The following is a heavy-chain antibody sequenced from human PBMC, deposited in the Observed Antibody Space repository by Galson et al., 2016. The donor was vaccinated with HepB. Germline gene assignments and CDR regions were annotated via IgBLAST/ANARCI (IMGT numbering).Heavy chain of an antibody. D-gene: IGHD3-3*01. V-gene: IGHV1-69*13. CDR1: GVTFSNFA. CDR2: IIPPFGAT. J-gene: IGHJ5*02. CDR3: ARVWSGPKRWFDP. Sequence: SVKLSCKASGVTFSNFAISWLRQAPGKGLEWVGGIIPPFGATNYAQKFQGRVTITADESTSTAYMELSGLRSEDTAVYYCARVWSGPKRWFDPWGQGTLVTVSS.